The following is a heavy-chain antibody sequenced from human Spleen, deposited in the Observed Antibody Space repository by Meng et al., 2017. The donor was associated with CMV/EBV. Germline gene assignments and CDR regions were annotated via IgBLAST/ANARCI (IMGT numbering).Heavy chain of an antibody. J-gene: IGHJ4*02. CDR1: GYSISSGYY. D-gene: IGHD5-18*01. CDR3: ARSPAMAIPYYFDY. V-gene: IGHV4-38-2*02. CDR2: IYHSGST. Sequence: GSLRLSYTVSGYSISSGYYWGWIRQPPGKGLEWIGSIYHSGSTYYNPSLKSRVTISVDTSKNQFSLKLSSVTAADTAVYYCARSPAMAIPYYFDYWGQGTLVTVSS.